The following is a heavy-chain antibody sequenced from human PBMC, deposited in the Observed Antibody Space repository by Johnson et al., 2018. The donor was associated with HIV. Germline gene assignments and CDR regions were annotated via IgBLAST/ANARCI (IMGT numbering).Heavy chain of an antibody. CDR1: GFSFDDYA. J-gene: IGHJ3*01. CDR3: TTDGRIPVAHHDAFDG. Sequence: VQLVESGGGLVKPGGSLRLSCAASGFSFDDYAMHWVRQGPGKGLEWVAGIGSNGLTIGYVDSVKGRFTISRDNAKNSLYLQMNSLKTEDTAVYYCTTDGRIPVAHHDAFDGWGRGTMVTVSS. CDR2: IGSNGLTI. D-gene: IGHD6-19*01. V-gene: IGHV3-9*01.